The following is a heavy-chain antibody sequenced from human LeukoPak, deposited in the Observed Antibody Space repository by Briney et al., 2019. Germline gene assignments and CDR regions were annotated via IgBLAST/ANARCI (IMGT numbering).Heavy chain of an antibody. CDR3: ARARSGYHY. CDR1: GYSISSGYY. D-gene: IGHD3-3*01. V-gene: IGHV4-38-2*02. Sequence: SKTLSLTCTVSGYSISSGYYWGWIRQPPGKGLEWIGSIYHSGSTYYNPSLKSRVTISVDTSKNQFSLKLSSVTAADTAVYYCARARSGYHYWGQGTLVTVSS. J-gene: IGHJ4*02. CDR2: IYHSGST.